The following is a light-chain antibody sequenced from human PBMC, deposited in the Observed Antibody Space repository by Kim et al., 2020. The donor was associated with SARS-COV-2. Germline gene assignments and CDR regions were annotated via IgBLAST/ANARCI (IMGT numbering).Light chain of an antibody. V-gene: IGLV1-47*01. CDR1: SSNIGSNY. J-gene: IGLJ3*02. CDR3: AAWDDSLSMV. Sequence: ELTQPPSASGTPGQRVTISCSGSSSNIGSNYVYWYQQLPGTAPKLLIYRNNQRPSGVPDRFSDSKSGTSASLAISGLRSEDEADYYCAAWDDSLSMVFGGGTQLTVL. CDR2: RNN.